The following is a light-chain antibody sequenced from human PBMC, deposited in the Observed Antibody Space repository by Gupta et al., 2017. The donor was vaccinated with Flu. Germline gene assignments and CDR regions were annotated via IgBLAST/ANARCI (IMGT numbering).Light chain of an antibody. Sequence: QSALTQPPSASGSPGQSVATSCTGTSSNVGGYNYVSWYQQHPGKAPKLIIFDGNKRPSGVPDRFSGSKSGNTASLTVSGLQTEDEADYYCSSYGGPKVFGGGTKLTVL. J-gene: IGLJ3*02. V-gene: IGLV2-8*01. CDR1: SSNVGGYNY. CDR3: SSYGGPKV. CDR2: DGN.